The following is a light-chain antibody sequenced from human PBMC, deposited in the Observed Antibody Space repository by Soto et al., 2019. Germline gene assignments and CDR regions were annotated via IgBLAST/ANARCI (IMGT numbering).Light chain of an antibody. Sequence: DLQMTQSPSTLSASVGDRVTITCRASQSISSWLAWYQQKPGKAPKLLIYDASSLESGVPSRFSGSGSVTEFTLTISSLQPDDFATYYCQQYNSYSPKYTFGQGTKLEIK. V-gene: IGKV1-5*01. CDR3: QQYNSYSPKYT. CDR1: QSISSW. CDR2: DAS. J-gene: IGKJ2*01.